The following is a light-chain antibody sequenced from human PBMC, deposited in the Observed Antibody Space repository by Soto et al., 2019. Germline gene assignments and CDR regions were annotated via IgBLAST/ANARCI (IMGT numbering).Light chain of an antibody. CDR3: QQYNSWPQT. CDR2: DVS. J-gene: IGKJ1*01. CDR1: QSVSSY. V-gene: IGKV3-15*01. Sequence: EIVLTQSPATLSLSPGERATLSCRASQSVSSYLAWYQQKPGQAPRLLIYDVSTGATGIPARFSGRRSGTEFTLTISSLQSEDFAVYYCQQYNSWPQTFGQGTKVDIK.